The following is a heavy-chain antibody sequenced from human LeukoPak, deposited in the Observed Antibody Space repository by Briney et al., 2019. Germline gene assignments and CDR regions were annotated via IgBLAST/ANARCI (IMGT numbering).Heavy chain of an antibody. J-gene: IGHJ3*01. Sequence: SETLSLTCTVSGGSFTTHYWSWIRQPPGKGLEWIGYISYIGSTNYNPSLKSRVTISIDTSNNEVSLMLTSVTAADTAVYYCASVSISMNAFDASGQGTMVTVSS. D-gene: IGHD3-22*01. V-gene: IGHV4-59*11. CDR2: ISYIGST. CDR1: GGSFTTHY. CDR3: ASVSISMNAFDA.